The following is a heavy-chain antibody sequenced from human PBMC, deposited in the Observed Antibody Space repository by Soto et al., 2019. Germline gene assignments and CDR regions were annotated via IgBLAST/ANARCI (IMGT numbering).Heavy chain of an antibody. CDR3: ARRAETNGWNGFGADKYYFDF. J-gene: IGHJ4*02. V-gene: IGHV1-8*01. CDR1: GYTFTSYD. CDR2: MNPNTGNS. D-gene: IGHD1-1*01. Sequence: ASVKVSCKASGYTFTSYDIYWVRQATGQGLEWMGWMNPNTGNSGYAQKFQGRVTVTSDTSINTAHMELSSLRSEDTAVYYCARRAETNGWNGFGADKYYFDFWGQGTLVTVSS.